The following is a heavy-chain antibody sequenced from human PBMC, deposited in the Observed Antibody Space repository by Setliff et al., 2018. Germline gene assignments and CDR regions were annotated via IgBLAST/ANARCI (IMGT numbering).Heavy chain of an antibody. CDR1: GFTFSSYT. Sequence: GGSLRLPCASSGFTFSSYTMNWVRQAPGQGLEWVSSIDSSSTWIYYADSVKGRFTISRDNAKNSLYLQMNSLRAEDTAVYYCARSETCHSTHCSPYDYWGQGTPVTVSS. CDR2: IDSSSTWI. D-gene: IGHD2-2*01. CDR3: ARSETCHSTHCSPYDY. V-gene: IGHV3-21*03. J-gene: IGHJ4*02.